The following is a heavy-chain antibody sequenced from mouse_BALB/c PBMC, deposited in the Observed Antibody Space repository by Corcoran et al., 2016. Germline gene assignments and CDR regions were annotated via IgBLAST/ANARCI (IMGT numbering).Heavy chain of an antibody. CDR3: ARGYGNYYSDY. Sequence: QIQLQQAGPELVKPGASVKISCKAAGYTFADYYINWVKQKPGQGLEWIGWIYPGSGNTKYNEKFKGKATLTVDTSSSTAYMQLSSLTYEDTAVYFCARGYGNYYSDYGGQGTTLTVSS. CDR2: IYPGSGNT. CDR1: GYTFADYY. J-gene: IGHJ2*01. V-gene: IGHV1-84*02. D-gene: IGHD2-10*02.